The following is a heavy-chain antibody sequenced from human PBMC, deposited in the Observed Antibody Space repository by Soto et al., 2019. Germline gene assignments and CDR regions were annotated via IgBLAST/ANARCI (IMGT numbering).Heavy chain of an antibody. CDR2: IYHSGST. J-gene: IGHJ6*02. V-gene: IGHV4-4*02. CDR3: ARDSYPTVTTFYYYYGMDV. Sequence: QVQLQESGPGLVKPSGTLSLTCAVSGGSISSSNWWSWVRQPPGKGLEWIGEIYHSGSTNYNPSLKSRVTISVDKSKNHFSLKLSSVTAADTAVYYCARDSYPTVTTFYYYYGMDVWGQGTTVTVSS. D-gene: IGHD4-17*01. CDR1: GGSISSSNW.